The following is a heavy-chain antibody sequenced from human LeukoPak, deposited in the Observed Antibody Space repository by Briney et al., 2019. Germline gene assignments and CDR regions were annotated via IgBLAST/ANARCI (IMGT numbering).Heavy chain of an antibody. CDR2: KSYDGSNK. D-gene: IGHD2-2*01. CDR1: GFTFSSYA. CDR3: ATQGGGYCSSTSCPWGAFDI. V-gene: IGHV3-30*04. J-gene: IGHJ3*02. Sequence: GRSLRLSCAASGFTFSSYAMHWVRQAPGKGLEWVAVKSYDGSNKYYADSVKGRFTISRDNSKNTLYLQMNSLRAEDTAVYYCATQGGGYCSSTSCPWGAFDIWGQGTMVTVSS.